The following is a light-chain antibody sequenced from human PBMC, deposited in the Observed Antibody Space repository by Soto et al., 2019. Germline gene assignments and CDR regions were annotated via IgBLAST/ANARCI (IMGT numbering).Light chain of an antibody. Sequence: DIQMTQSPSSLSASVGDRVTITCQASQDISNYLNWYQQKPGKAPKLLIYDASNLETGVPSRFSGSGSGIDFTFTISSLQPEDIATYYCQQYDTLRVTFGPGTKVDIK. V-gene: IGKV1-33*01. J-gene: IGKJ3*01. CDR2: DAS. CDR1: QDISNY. CDR3: QQYDTLRVT.